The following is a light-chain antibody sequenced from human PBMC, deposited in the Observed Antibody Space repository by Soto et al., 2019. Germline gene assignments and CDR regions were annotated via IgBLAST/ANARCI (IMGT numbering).Light chain of an antibody. CDR3: HQYENWPPWT. V-gene: IGKV3-15*01. CDR1: HTINSN. CDR2: GAT. J-gene: IGKJ1*01. Sequence: EIVMTQSPATLSVSPGERATLSCRASHTINSNLAWYQQKPGQAPRLLIHGATTRATGVPARFSGSGSGTEFTITVSSLESEHCEIDNHHQYENWPPWTFGQGTKVEIK.